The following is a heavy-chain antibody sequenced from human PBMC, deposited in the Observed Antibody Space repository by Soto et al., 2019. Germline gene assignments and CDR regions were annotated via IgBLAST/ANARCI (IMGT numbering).Heavy chain of an antibody. D-gene: IGHD6-6*01. V-gene: IGHV4-31*03. CDR1: GGSISSGGYY. Sequence: QVQLQESGPGLVKPSQTLSLTCTVSGGSISSGGYYWSWIRQHPGKGLEWIGEINHSGSTNYNPSLKSRVTISVDTSKNQFSLKLSSVTAADTAVYYCARGPTVYSRTHSSSPLDYWGQGTLVTVSS. CDR2: INHSGST. J-gene: IGHJ4*02. CDR3: ARGPTVYSRTHSSSPLDY.